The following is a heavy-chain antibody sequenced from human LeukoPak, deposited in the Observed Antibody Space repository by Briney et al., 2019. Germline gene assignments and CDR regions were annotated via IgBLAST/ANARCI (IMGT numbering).Heavy chain of an antibody. D-gene: IGHD1-7*01. Sequence: GGSLRLSCAASRFRFSSYAMSWVRQAPGKGLEWVSAISGSGVSTYYADSVKGRFTVSRDNSKNTLYLQMSSLRAEDTAVYYCAKDERNWNYNLASQTYDWGQGTLVTVSS. CDR1: RFRFSSYA. J-gene: IGHJ4*02. V-gene: IGHV3-23*01. CDR3: AKDERNWNYNLASQTYD. CDR2: ISGSGVST.